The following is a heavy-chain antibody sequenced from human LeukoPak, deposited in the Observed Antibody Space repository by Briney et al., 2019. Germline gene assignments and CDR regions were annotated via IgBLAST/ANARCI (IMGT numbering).Heavy chain of an antibody. D-gene: IGHD2-15*01. J-gene: IGHJ4*02. CDR2: IKQDGSEK. CDR3: ARAEDIVVVVAPMVDY. Sequence: GGSLRLSCAASGFTFSSYWMSWVRQAPGKGLEWVANIKQDGSEKYYVDSVKGRFTISRDNAKNSMYLQMNSLRAEDTAVYYCARAEDIVVVVAPMVDYWGQGTMVTVSS. V-gene: IGHV3-7*01. CDR1: GFTFSSYW.